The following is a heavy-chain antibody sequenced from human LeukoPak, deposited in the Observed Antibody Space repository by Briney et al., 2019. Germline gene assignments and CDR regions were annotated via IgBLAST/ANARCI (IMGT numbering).Heavy chain of an antibody. Sequence: SETPSLTCTVCGGSISSSSYYWGWIRQPPGKGLEWIGSIYYSGSTYYNPSLKSRVTISVDTSKNQFSLKLSSVTAADTAVYYCARTGIAVTSFDYWGQGTLVTVSS. V-gene: IGHV4-39*07. J-gene: IGHJ4*02. CDR1: GGSISSSSYY. CDR2: IYYSGST. D-gene: IGHD6-19*01. CDR3: ARTGIAVTSFDY.